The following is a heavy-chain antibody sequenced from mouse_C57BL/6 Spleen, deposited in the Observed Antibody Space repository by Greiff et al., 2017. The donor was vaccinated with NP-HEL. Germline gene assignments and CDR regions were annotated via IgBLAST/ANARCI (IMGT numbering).Heavy chain of an antibody. Sequence: EVQVVESGPELVKPGASVKMSCKASGYTFTDYNMHWVKQSHGKSLEWIGYINPNNGGTSYNQKFKGKATLTVNKSSSTAYMELRSLTSEDSAVYYCAREESYPSYAMDYWGQGTSVTVSS. J-gene: IGHJ4*01. CDR3: AREESYPSYAMDY. V-gene: IGHV1-22*01. CDR2: INPNNGGT. CDR1: GYTFTDYN. D-gene: IGHD6-5*01.